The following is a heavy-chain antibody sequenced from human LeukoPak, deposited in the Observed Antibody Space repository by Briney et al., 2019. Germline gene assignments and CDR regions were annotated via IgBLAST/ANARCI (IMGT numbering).Heavy chain of an antibody. D-gene: IGHD3-10*01. Sequence: PSETLSLTCTVSGGSISSSSYYWGWIRQPPGRGLEWIGSIYYSGSTYYNPSLKSRVTVSVDTSKNQFSPKLSSVTAADTAVYYCARQTMVRGVIIYWGQGTLVTVSS. CDR3: ARQTMVRGVIIY. J-gene: IGHJ4*02. CDR1: GGSISSSSYY. V-gene: IGHV4-39*01. CDR2: IYYSGST.